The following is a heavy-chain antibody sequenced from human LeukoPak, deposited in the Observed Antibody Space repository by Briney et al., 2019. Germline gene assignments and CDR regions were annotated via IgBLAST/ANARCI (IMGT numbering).Heavy chain of an antibody. CDR2: INYSGST. Sequence: SETLSLTCAVYGGSFSGYYWSWIRQPPGKGLEWIGEINYSGSTNYNPSLKSRVTISVDTSKNQFSLKLSSVTAADTAVYYCARHTYYYGSGSYYFDYWGQGTLVTVSS. J-gene: IGHJ4*02. CDR3: ARHTYYYGSGSYYFDY. D-gene: IGHD3-10*01. CDR1: GGSFSGYY. V-gene: IGHV4-34*01.